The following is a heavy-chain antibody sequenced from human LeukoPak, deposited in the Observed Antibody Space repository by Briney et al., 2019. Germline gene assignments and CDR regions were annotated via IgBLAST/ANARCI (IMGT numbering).Heavy chain of an antibody. J-gene: IGHJ4*02. CDR2: ISGCGVTT. V-gene: IGHV3-23*01. Sequence: PGGSLRLSCGASGFTFSNYAMSWVRRAPGEGLEGVSGISGCGVTTYYADSVKRRLTISSDNSKNTLYLHMNSLRAEETAVYYCAKGGVVVVAATEDYWGQGTLVTVSS. CDR1: GFTFSNYA. D-gene: IGHD2-15*01. CDR3: AKGGVVVVAATEDY.